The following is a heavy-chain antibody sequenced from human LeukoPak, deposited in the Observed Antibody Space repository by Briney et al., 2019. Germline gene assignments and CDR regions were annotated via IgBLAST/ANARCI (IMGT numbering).Heavy chain of an antibody. J-gene: IGHJ4*02. V-gene: IGHV3-23*01. Sequence: GGSLRLSCAASGFSFSTYATSWDSQAQGKGMEWVSGVNGNGGSTSYADSVKGRFTIFRDNSKNTVYLQMNSLRVEDTAVYYCAKSLYGGCDYWGQGTVVTVSS. CDR1: GFSFSTYA. D-gene: IGHD3-16*02. CDR2: VNGNGGST. CDR3: AKSLYGGCDY.